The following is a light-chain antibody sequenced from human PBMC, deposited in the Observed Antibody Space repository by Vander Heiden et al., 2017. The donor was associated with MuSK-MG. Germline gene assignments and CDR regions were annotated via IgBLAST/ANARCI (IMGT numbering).Light chain of an antibody. J-gene: IGKJ2*01. CDR2: WAS. Sequence: DIVMAQSPDSLAVSLGERATINCKSSQSVLYSSNNKNYLAWYQQKPGQPPKLLIYWASTRESGVPDRFSGSGSVTDFTLTIRSLQAEDVAVYYCQQYYSSPYTFGQGTKLEI. CDR1: QSVLYSSNNKNY. V-gene: IGKV4-1*01. CDR3: QQYYSSPYT.